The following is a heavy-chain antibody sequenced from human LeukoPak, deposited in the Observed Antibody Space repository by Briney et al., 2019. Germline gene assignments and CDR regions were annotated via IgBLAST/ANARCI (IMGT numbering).Heavy chain of an antibody. Sequence: SQTLSLTCTVSGGSISSGDYYWSWIRQPPGKGLEWSGYIYYSGSTYYNPSLKSRVTISVDTSKNQFSLKLSSVTAADTAVYYCARSPQRYYYDSSGYYFIDYWGQGTLVTVSS. CDR1: GGSISSGDYY. V-gene: IGHV4-30-4*01. CDR2: IYYSGST. CDR3: ARSPQRYYYDSSGYYFIDY. J-gene: IGHJ4*02. D-gene: IGHD3-22*01.